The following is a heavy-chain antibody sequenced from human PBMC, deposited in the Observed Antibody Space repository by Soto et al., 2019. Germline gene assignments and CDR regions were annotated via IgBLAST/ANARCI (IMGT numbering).Heavy chain of an antibody. CDR3: TAPGLWSASYRDFYYVMDV. V-gene: IGHV3-15*01. CDR2: IKSKSDGGTT. D-gene: IGHD3-3*01. Sequence: EVQLVESGGGLVKPGGSLRLSCAASGFTFSNAWMSWVRQAPGKGLEWVGRIKSKSDGGTTDYFAPVKGRVTISRDDSKNTLYLQMNSLKTEDTAVYYCTAPGLWSASYRDFYYVMDVWGQGTTVTVSS. CDR1: GFTFSNAW. J-gene: IGHJ6*02.